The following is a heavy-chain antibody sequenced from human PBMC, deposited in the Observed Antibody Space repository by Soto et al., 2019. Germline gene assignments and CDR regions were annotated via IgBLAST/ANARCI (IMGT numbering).Heavy chain of an antibody. CDR1: GYTFTSYD. CDR3: AGWYYDSSGYSRRRYYGMDV. D-gene: IGHD3-22*01. V-gene: IGHV1-8*01. CDR2: MNPNSGNT. J-gene: IGHJ6*02. Sequence: QVQLVQSGAEVKKPGASVKVSCKASGYTFTSYDINWVRQATGQGLEWMGWMNPNSGNTGYAQKFQGRVTRTRNTAISTADMELSSLRSEDTAVYYCAGWYYDSSGYSRRRYYGMDVWGQGTTVTVSS.